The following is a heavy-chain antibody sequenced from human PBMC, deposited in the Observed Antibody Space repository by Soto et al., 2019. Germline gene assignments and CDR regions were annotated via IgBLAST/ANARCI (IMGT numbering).Heavy chain of an antibody. CDR1: GFTFSNYW. V-gene: IGHV3-74*01. CDR2: IKTDGSET. D-gene: IGHD2-21*01. Sequence: EVQLVESGGGLVQPGGSLRLSCAASGFTFSNYWMHWVRQVPGKGLVCVSRIKTDGSETSYADSVKGRFTVSRDKAKNTQDLQMNSLRAEDTAVYYCARDGEGYWGQGTMVTVSS. CDR3: ARDGEGY. J-gene: IGHJ4*02.